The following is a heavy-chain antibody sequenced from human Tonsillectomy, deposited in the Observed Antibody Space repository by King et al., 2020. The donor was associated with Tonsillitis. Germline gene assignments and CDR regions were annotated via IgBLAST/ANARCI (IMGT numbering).Heavy chain of an antibody. D-gene: IGHD5-12*01. V-gene: IGHV3-30-3*01. J-gene: IGHJ4*02. CDR3: ARDLESVWISGYCAF. CDR2: ISYDGNKK. CDR1: GFTFKRYS. Sequence: VQLVESGGAVVQTGRSLRLSCAASGFTFKRYSMHWVRQAPGKGLEWVAIISYDGNKKSFTQSVKGRFSISRDTSKNTLYLQMNSLQPDDTAVYYCARDLESVWISGYCAFWGQGTLVSVSS.